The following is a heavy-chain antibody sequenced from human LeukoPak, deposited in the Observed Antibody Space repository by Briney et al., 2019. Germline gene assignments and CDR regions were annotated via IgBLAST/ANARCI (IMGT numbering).Heavy chain of an antibody. J-gene: IGHJ4*02. Sequence: GGSLRLSCAASGFTFSSYSMNWVRQAPGKGLEWVSYIGGSLSSINYADSVKGRFTISRGNAKNSLYLEMNSLRAEDTAVYFCARDRDWAFDYWGQGTLVTVSS. V-gene: IGHV3-48*04. D-gene: IGHD3/OR15-3a*01. CDR3: ARDRDWAFDY. CDR2: IGGSLSSI. CDR1: GFTFSSYS.